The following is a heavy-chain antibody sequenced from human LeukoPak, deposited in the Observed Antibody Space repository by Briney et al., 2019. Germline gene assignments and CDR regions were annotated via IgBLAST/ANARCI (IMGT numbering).Heavy chain of an antibody. Sequence: SETLSLTCTVSGASISNYYWSWIRQPPGKGLEWIGYIYFSGSTNYDPSLKSRVTISVDTSKSQFSLKLSSVTAADTAVYYCTREKQSVSHYWGQGILVTVSS. J-gene: IGHJ4*02. CDR1: GASISNYY. CDR3: TREKQSVSHY. CDR2: IYFSGST. D-gene: IGHD3-3*01. V-gene: IGHV4-59*01.